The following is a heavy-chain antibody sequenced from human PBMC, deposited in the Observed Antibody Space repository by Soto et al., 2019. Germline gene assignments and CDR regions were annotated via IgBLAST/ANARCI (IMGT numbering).Heavy chain of an antibody. D-gene: IGHD4-17*01. V-gene: IGHV4-34*01. CDR2: INHSGST. Sequence: SETLSLTCAVYGGSFSGYYWSWIRQPPGKGLEWIGEINHSGSTNYNPSLKSRVTISVDTSKNQFSLKLSSVTAADTAVYYCATGTTVTAFDSWGQGTLVTVSS. CDR3: ATGTTVTAFDS. CDR1: GGSFSGYY. J-gene: IGHJ4*02.